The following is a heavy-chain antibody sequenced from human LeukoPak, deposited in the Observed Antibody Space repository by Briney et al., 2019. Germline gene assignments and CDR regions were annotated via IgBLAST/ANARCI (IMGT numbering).Heavy chain of an antibody. V-gene: IGHV1-2*02. CDR3: ARGAYYYDSSGYYYD. J-gene: IGHJ4*02. CDR2: INPNSGGT. Sequence: ASVKVSCKASGYTFTGYYMHWVRQAPGQGLEWMGWINPNSGGTNYAQKFQGRVTMTRETSISTAYMELSRLRSDDTAVYYCARGAYYYDSSGYYYDWGQGTLVTVSS. D-gene: IGHD3-22*01. CDR1: GYTFTGYY.